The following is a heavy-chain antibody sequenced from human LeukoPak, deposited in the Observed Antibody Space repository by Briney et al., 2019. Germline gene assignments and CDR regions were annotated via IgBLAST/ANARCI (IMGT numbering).Heavy chain of an antibody. D-gene: IGHD6-13*01. CDR1: GFTFSSYA. CDR2: ISYDGSNK. Sequence: GGSLRLSCAASGFTFSSYAMHWVRQAPGKGLEWVAVISYDGSNKYYADSVKGRFTISRDNSKNTLYLQMNSLRAEDTAVYYCARAIQQLAPYFDYWGQGTLVTVSS. J-gene: IGHJ4*02. V-gene: IGHV3-30-3*01. CDR3: ARAIQQLAPYFDY.